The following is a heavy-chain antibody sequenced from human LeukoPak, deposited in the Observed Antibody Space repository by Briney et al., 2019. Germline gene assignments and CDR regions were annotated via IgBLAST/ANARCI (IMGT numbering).Heavy chain of an antibody. CDR2: INAGNGNT. CDR1: GYTFNSYA. D-gene: IGHD2-15*01. CDR3: ARASRYCSGGSCYFLPFDY. V-gene: IGHV1-3*01. Sequence: GASVKVSCKASGYTFNSYAMHWVRQAPGQRLEWMGWINAGNGNTKYSQKFQGRVTITRDTSASTAYMELSSLRSEDTAVYYCARASRYCSGGSCYFLPFDYWGQGTLVTVSS. J-gene: IGHJ4*02.